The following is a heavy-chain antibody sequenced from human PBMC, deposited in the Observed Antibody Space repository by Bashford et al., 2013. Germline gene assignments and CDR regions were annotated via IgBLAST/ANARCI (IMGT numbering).Heavy chain of an antibody. D-gene: IGHD5-18*01. CDR3: ALWDTVVFTDF. Sequence: SETLSLTCAIYVGLQYLLLDLRPPGPXKGLEWIGHITHSGSTSYNPSLKSRVGISGDTSKRQFSLKLTSVTAADTAVYYCALWDTVVFTDFWGQGTLVTVSS. J-gene: IGHJ4*02. V-gene: IGHV4-34*01. CDR1: VGLQYLL. CDR2: ITHSGST.